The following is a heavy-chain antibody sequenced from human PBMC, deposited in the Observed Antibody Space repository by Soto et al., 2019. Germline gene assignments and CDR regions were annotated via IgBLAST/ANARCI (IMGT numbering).Heavy chain of an antibody. CDR3: ARIYCTTTTCDGWFDP. Sequence: VESLKISCTGFGYTFTTFWISWVRQMPGKGLEWMGRTDPGDTYATYSPAFQGHVTISADKATSTAYLQWSSLKASDTAMYFCARIYCTTTTCDGWFDPWGQGTLVTVSS. D-gene: IGHD2-2*01. V-gene: IGHV5-10-1*01. CDR2: TDPGDTYA. CDR1: GYTFTTFW. J-gene: IGHJ5*02.